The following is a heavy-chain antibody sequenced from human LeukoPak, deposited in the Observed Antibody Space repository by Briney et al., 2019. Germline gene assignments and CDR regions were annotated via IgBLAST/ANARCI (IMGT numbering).Heavy chain of an antibody. Sequence: GGSLRLSCGASGFTFITYVMTWVRQAPGKGLEWVSSLTGSGDSPYYADSVKGRFTISRDNSKNTLFLQMNSLTVEDTAVYYCAKGELLGWGQGSLVTVSS. D-gene: IGHD2-15*01. CDR2: LTGSGDSP. CDR3: AKGELLG. J-gene: IGHJ4*02. CDR1: GFTFITYV. V-gene: IGHV3-23*01.